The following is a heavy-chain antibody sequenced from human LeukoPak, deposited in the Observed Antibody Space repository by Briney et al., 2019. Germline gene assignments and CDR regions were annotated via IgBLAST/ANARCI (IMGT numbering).Heavy chain of an antibody. D-gene: IGHD6-13*01. V-gene: IGHV3-11*04. CDR3: ARHPPQSIAAAGDYYYYYMDV. Sequence: GGSLRLSCAASGFTFSDYYMSWIRQAPGKGLEWVSYISSSGSTIYYADSVKGRFTISRDNAKNSLYLQMNSLRAEDTAVYYCARHPPQSIAAAGDYYYYYMDVWGKGTTVTVSS. CDR1: GFTFSDYY. CDR2: ISSSGSTI. J-gene: IGHJ6*03.